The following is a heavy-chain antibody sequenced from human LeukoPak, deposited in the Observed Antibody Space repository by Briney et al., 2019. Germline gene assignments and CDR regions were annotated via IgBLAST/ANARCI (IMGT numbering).Heavy chain of an antibody. V-gene: IGHV1-2*02. J-gene: IGHJ4*02. CDR2: INPNSGGT. Sequence: ASVKVSCKASGYTFTGYYMHWVRQAPGQGLEWMGWINPNSGGTNYAQKFQGRVTMTRDTSISTAYMELSRLRSDDTAVYYCARDLVYYDSGGYPDYWGQGTLVTVSS. D-gene: IGHD3-22*01. CDR1: GYTFTGYY. CDR3: ARDLVYYDSGGYPDY.